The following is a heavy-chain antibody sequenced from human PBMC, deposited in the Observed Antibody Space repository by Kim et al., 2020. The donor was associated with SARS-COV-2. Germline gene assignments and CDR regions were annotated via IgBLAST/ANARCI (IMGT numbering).Heavy chain of an antibody. CDR2: IDPSDSYT. D-gene: IGHD3-3*01. Sequence: GESLKISCKGSGYSFTSYWISWVRQMPGKGLEWMGRIDPSDSYTNYSPSFQGHVTISADKSISTAYLQWSSLKASDTAMYYCASNDFWSGYYIPQADAFDIWGQGTMVTVSS. CDR3: ASNDFWSGYYIPQADAFDI. CDR1: GYSFTSYW. J-gene: IGHJ3*02. V-gene: IGHV5-10-1*01.